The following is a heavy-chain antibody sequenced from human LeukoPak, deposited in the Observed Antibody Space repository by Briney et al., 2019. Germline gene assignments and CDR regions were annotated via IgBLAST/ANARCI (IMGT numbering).Heavy chain of an antibody. Sequence: QPGRSLRLSCAASGFTFDTYGMHWVRQAPGKGLEWVAVISHDGVDKYYADSVKGRFTIFRDNSKNTVSLQVNSLRAEDTAAYYCAKGGYCSATRCYVGKGMDDWGQGTLVTVSS. CDR3: AKGGYCSATRCYVGKGMDD. J-gene: IGHJ4*02. V-gene: IGHV3-30*18. CDR1: GFTFDTYG. CDR2: ISHDGVDK. D-gene: IGHD2-2*01.